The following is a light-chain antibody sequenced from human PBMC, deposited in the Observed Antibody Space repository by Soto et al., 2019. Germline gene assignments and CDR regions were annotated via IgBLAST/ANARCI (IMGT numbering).Light chain of an antibody. CDR2: EVN. CDR1: SSDIGGSDF. V-gene: IGLV2-14*01. CDR3: CSYTTTNTVV. J-gene: IGLJ2*01. Sequence: QSVLTQPAPVSGSPGQSITISCTGTSSDIGGSDFVSWYQQHPGKAPKLVMSEVNNRPSGVSSRFSGSKSGNTASLTISGLQAEDEADYYCCSYTTTNTVVFGGGTKVTVL.